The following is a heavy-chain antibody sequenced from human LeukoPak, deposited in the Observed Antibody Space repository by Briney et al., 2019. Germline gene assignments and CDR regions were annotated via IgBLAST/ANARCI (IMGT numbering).Heavy chain of an antibody. D-gene: IGHD5-18*01. V-gene: IGHV4-4*02. J-gene: IGHJ6*04. Sequence: SETLSLTCAVSGASISCSNWWSWVRQPPGKGLEWIGEVYHSGSTNYNPSLKSRVTISVDKSKNQFSLKLSSVTAADTAVYYCARKGYSYGFPYYYYGMDVWGNGTTVTVSS. CDR1: GASISCSNW. CDR3: ARKGYSYGFPYYYYGMDV. CDR2: VYHSGST.